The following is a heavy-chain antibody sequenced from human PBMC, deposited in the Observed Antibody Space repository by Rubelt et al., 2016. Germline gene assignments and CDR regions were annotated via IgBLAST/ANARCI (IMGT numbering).Heavy chain of an antibody. D-gene: IGHD3-3*01. CDR3: ARSDITIFEVVKN. V-gene: IGHV4-34*01. CDR2: INQSGTT. Sequence: QVQLQQWGAGLLKPSETLSLTCAVYGGSFSGYYWTWIRQPPGKGLEWIGEINQSGTTNYNQSLNSRVTISVDTSKNQFSRNLNSVTAADTAVYYCARSDITIFEVVKNWGQGTLVTVSS. J-gene: IGHJ4*02. CDR1: GGSFSGYY.